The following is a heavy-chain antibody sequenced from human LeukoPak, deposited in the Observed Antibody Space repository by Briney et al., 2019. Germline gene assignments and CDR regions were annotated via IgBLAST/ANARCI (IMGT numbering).Heavy chain of an antibody. D-gene: IGHD3-10*01. CDR2: ISNEGTTT. CDR3: ARGWFGPDS. J-gene: IGHJ3*02. V-gene: IGHV3-74*01. Sequence: GESLRLSCAASGFTFSGRSMHWVRQAPGKGLVWISGISNEGTTTNYADSVKGRFTISRDNAKNTLYLQMKSLRAEDTAVYYCARGWFGPDSWDQETMVTVSS. CDR1: GFTFSGRS.